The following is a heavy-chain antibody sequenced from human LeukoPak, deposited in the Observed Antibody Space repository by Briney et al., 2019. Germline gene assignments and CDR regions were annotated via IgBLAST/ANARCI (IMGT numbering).Heavy chain of an antibody. CDR3: ARRFRRSGSYFVY. J-gene: IGHJ4*02. Sequence: GASVKVSCKASGYTFTSHDINWVRQATGQGLEWMGWMNPNSGNTGYAQKFQGRVTITRNTSISTAYMELSSLRSEDTAVYYCARRFRRSGSYFVYWGQGTLVTVSS. V-gene: IGHV1-8*03. D-gene: IGHD1-26*01. CDR2: MNPNSGNT. CDR1: GYTFTSHD.